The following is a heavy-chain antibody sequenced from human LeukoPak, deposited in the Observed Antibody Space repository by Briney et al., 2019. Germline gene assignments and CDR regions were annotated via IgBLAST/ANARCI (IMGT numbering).Heavy chain of an antibody. CDR3: AKDTSSGSYYYYFDY. Sequence: GGSLRLSCAASGFTFDDYAMHWVRQAPGKGLEWVSGISWNSGSIGYADSAKGRFTISRDNAKNSLYLQMNSLRAEDTALYYCAKDTSSGSYYYYFDYWGQGTLVTVSS. V-gene: IGHV3-9*01. CDR1: GFTFDDYA. CDR2: ISWNSGSI. D-gene: IGHD1-26*01. J-gene: IGHJ4*02.